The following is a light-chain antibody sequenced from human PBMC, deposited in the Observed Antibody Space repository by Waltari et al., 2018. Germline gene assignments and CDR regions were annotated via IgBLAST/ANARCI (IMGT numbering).Light chain of an antibody. CDR1: RNDLLIYNH. Sequence: QSALTQPRSVSGSPGQSVTISCTGTRNDLLIYNHVSWYQQPPGKAPKLIIYDVTKRPSGVPDRFSASNSGTTASLTISGLQAEDEADYHCCSYAGSYTVVFGGGTKLTVL. CDR2: DVT. CDR3: CSYAGSYTVV. V-gene: IGLV2-11*01. J-gene: IGLJ2*01.